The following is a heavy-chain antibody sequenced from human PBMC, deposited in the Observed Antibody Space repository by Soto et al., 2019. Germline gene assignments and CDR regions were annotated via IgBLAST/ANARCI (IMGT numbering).Heavy chain of an antibody. Sequence: XETLSLTLTVSGGSFSSGSYYWSWIRQPPGKGLEWIGYIYYSGSTNYNPSLKGRVTISVDTSKNQFSLKLSSVTAADTAVYYCAREINTPQWELLGGLDYWGQGTLVTVSS. D-gene: IGHD1-26*01. J-gene: IGHJ4*02. CDR1: GGSFSSGSYY. CDR3: AREINTPQWELLGGLDY. V-gene: IGHV4-61*01. CDR2: IYYSGST.